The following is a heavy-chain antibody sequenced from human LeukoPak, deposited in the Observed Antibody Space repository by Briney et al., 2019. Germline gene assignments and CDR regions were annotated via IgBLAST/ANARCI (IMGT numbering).Heavy chain of an antibody. CDR3: ARQPVYCSGGRCYSYLYYYGMDV. CDR2: ISVNNGNT. V-gene: IGHV1-18*01. J-gene: IGHJ6*02. CDR1: GYTFSRHG. Sequence: ASVKVSCKTSGYTFSRHGITWVRQAPGQGLEWMGWISVNNGNTDYAQKFQGRVTMTTDTPTSTVYMELSSLRSEDTAVYYCARQPVYCSGGRCYSYLYYYGMDVWGQGTTVTVSS. D-gene: IGHD2-15*01.